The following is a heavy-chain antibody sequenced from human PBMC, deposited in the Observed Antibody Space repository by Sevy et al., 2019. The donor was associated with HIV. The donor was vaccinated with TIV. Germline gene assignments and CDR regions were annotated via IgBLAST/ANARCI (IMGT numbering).Heavy chain of an antibody. D-gene: IGHD2-15*01. V-gene: IGHV3-15*01. Sequence: GGSLRLSCAASGFTFSNAWMSWVRQAPGKGLEWVGHIKSKTDGGTTDYAAPVKGRFTISRDDSKNTLYLQMNSLKTEDTAVYYCTARYCSGGSCYVDYWGQGTLVTVSS. CDR2: IKSKTDGGTT. CDR3: TARYCSGGSCYVDY. CDR1: GFTFSNAW. J-gene: IGHJ4*02.